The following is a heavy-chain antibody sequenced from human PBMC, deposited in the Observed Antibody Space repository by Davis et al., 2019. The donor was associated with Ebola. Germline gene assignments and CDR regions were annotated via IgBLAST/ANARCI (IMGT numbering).Heavy chain of an antibody. CDR3: ARDRGWFRETRYYYYYGMDV. D-gene: IGHD3-10*01. Sequence: MPSETLSLTCTVPGGSISYYYWSWIRQPPGKGLEWVGYIYYSGSTNYNPSLKSRVTISVDTSKNQFSLKLSSVTAADTAVYYCARDRGWFRETRYYYYYGMDVWGQGTTVTVSS. V-gene: IGHV4-59*13. CDR1: GGSISYYY. CDR2: IYYSGST. J-gene: IGHJ6*02.